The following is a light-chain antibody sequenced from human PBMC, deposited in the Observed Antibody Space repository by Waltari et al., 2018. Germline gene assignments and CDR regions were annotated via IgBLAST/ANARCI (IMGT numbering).Light chain of an antibody. Sequence: QSALTQPASVSGSPGQSTPIPCTGTISDVGTSNLVSWYQPHPVKAPKLIVSEENKRRSGVSAVLSGSKTSDTASLTISGLQAEDEADYYCCTYVGRTTFHVTFGGGTKLTVL. CDR1: ISDVGTSNL. V-gene: IGLV2-23*02. CDR2: EEN. J-gene: IGLJ2*01. CDR3: CTYVGRTTFHVT.